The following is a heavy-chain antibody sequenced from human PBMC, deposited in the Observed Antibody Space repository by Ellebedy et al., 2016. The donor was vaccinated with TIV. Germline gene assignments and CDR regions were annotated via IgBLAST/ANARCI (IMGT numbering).Heavy chain of an antibody. D-gene: IGHD3-16*01. Sequence: GGSLRLXCAASGFTFSSYSMNWVRQAPGKGLEWVSSISSSSSYIYYADSVKGRFTISRDNAKNSLYLQMNSLRAEDTAVYYCARAPGGDYYYYYGMDVWGQGTTVTVSS. V-gene: IGHV3-21*01. J-gene: IGHJ6*02. CDR3: ARAPGGDYYYYYGMDV. CDR2: ISSSSSYI. CDR1: GFTFSSYS.